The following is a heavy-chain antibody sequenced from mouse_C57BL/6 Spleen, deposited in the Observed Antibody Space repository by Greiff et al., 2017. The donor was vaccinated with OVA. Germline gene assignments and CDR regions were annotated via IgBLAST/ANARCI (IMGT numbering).Heavy chain of an antibody. Sequence: VQLQQSGAELVRPGASVKLSCKASGYTFTDYYITWVKQRPGQGLEWIARIYPGSGNTYYNEKFKGKATLTAEKSSSTAYMQLSSLTSEDSAVYFCARRGYSNYAGYFDYWGQGTTLTVSS. CDR2: IYPGSGNT. V-gene: IGHV1-76*01. CDR3: ARRGYSNYAGYFDY. D-gene: IGHD2-5*01. CDR1: GYTFTDYY. J-gene: IGHJ2*01.